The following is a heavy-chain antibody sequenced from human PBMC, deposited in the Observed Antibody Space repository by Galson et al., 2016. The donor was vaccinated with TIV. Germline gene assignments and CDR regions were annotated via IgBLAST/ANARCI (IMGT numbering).Heavy chain of an antibody. J-gene: IGHJ4*02. CDR2: ISSDGSST. CDR3: ASSKTGDYD. CDR1: GLTFNNYY. Sequence: SLRLSCAASGLTFNNYYIHWVRQAPGKGLVRVSRISSDGSSTNYADSVKGRFTVSRDNAKNTLYLQMTSLRAEDTAVYYCASSKTGDYDWGQGTLVTVSS. V-gene: IGHV3-74*01. D-gene: IGHD4-17*01.